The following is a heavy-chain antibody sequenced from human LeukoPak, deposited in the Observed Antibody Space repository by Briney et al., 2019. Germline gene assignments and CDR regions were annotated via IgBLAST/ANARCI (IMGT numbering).Heavy chain of an antibody. D-gene: IGHD3-22*01. CDR3: ATTSYYYDSPDY. CDR2: IYYSSNS. J-gene: IGHJ4*02. CDR1: GDSISSSSSY. V-gene: IGHV4-39*01. Sequence: SETLSLTCTVSGDSISSSSSYWGWIRQPPGKGLEWFGSIYYSSNSYYTPSLKSRVSISVDTSKNQFSLKLSSVTAADTSVYYCATTSYYYDSPDYWGQGTLVTVSS.